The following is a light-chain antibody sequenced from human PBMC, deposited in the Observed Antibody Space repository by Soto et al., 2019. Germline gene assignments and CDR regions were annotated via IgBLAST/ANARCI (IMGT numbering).Light chain of an antibody. CDR2: SNN. Sequence: QSVLTQPPSASGTPGQRVTISCSGISSNIGTYTVNWYQQVPGTAPKLLIYSNNQRPSGVPDRFSGSKSGTSASLAISGLQSEDEADYYCAAWDASLNGVIFGGGTKLTVL. CDR1: SSNIGTYT. V-gene: IGLV1-44*01. CDR3: AAWDASLNGVI. J-gene: IGLJ2*01.